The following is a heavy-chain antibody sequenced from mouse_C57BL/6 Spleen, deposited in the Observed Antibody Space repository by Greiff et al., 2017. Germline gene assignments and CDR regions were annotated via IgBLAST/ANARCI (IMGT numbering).Heavy chain of an antibody. D-gene: IGHD1-1*01. V-gene: IGHV1-61*01. CDR3: ARSGYYYGSSYVPFDY. Sequence: QVQLKQPGAELVRPGSSVTLSCKASGYTFTSYWMDWVKQRPGQGLEWIGNIYPSDSETHYNQKFKDKATLTVDKSSSTAYMQRSSLTSEDSAVYYCARSGYYYGSSYVPFDYWGQGTTLTVSS. CDR2: IYPSDSET. CDR1: GYTFTSYW. J-gene: IGHJ2*01.